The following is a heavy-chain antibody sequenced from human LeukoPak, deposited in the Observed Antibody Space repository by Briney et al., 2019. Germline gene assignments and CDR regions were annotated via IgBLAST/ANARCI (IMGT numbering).Heavy chain of an antibody. CDR3: ARGPGSSGGAYVGDY. CDR2: IDGGGSSI. D-gene: IGHD3-22*01. CDR1: GFTFSNHW. V-gene: IGHV3-74*01. Sequence: GSLRLSCAASGFTFSNHWMHWVRQVPGKGLVWVARIDGGGSSISHADFVKGRFSIPRGNAKSTLYLQMNSLRAEDTAVYYCARGPGSSGGAYVGDYWGHGTLVTVSS. J-gene: IGHJ4*01.